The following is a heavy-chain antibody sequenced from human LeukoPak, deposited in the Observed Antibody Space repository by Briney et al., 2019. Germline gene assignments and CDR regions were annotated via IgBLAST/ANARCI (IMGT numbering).Heavy chain of an antibody. D-gene: IGHD2-2*01. CDR3: ARDGKIGYCSSTTCLSPYYGMDV. V-gene: IGHV3-53*01. J-gene: IGHJ6*02. CDR2: IHSGGST. CDR1: GFTFINAW. Sequence: GSLRLSCAASGFTFINAWMTWVRQAPGKGLEWVSVIHSGGSTYYADSVKGRFTISRDNSKNTLYLQMSSLRAEDTAVYYCARDGKIGYCSSTTCLSPYYGMDVWGQGTTVTVSS.